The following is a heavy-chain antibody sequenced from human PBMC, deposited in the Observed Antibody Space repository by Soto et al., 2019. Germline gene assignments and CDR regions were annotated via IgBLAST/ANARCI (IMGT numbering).Heavy chain of an antibody. D-gene: IGHD5-18*01. J-gene: IGHJ4*02. Sequence: ASVKVSCKASGNTFTSYAMHWVRQAPGQRLEWMGWINAGNGNTKYSQKFQGRVTITRDTSASTAYMELSSLRVEDTAMYYCAREGYSYGYGAFDYWGQGTLVTVSS. CDR2: INAGNGNT. CDR1: GNTFTSYA. CDR3: AREGYSYGYGAFDY. V-gene: IGHV1-3*01.